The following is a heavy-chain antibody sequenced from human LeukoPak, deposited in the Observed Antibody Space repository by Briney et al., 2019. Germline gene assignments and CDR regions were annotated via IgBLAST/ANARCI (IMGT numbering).Heavy chain of an antibody. Sequence: ASVKVSCKASGYTFTSYYMHWVRQAPGQGLEWMGIINPSGGSTSYAQKFQGRVTMTRDTSISTVYMELSRLRSDDTAVYYCARFLPDTADDYWGQGTLVTVSS. CDR1: GYTFTSYY. V-gene: IGHV1-46*01. CDR2: INPSGGST. D-gene: IGHD5-18*01. CDR3: ARFLPDTADDY. J-gene: IGHJ4*02.